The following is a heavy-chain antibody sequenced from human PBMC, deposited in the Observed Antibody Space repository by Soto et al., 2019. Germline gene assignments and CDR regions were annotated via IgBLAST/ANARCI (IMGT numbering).Heavy chain of an antibody. V-gene: IGHV3-23*01. D-gene: IGHD3-22*01. Sequence: PGGSLRLSCAASGFTFSSFAMSWVRQAPGKGLEWVSSISGSGGSTYHADSLKGRFTISRDNSKNTLYLQMNSLRAEDTAVYYCANFYYDSSGPKWGSVFTSKYYYYYGMDVWGQGTTVTVSS. CDR3: ANFYYDSSGPKWGSVFTSKYYYYYGMDV. J-gene: IGHJ6*02. CDR1: GFTFSSFA. CDR2: ISGSGGST.